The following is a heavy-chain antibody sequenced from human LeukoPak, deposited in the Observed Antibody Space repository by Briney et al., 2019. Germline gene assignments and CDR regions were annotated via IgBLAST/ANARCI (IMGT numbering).Heavy chain of an antibody. CDR1: GFTFNNYG. J-gene: IGHJ4*02. CDR3: AKDGPVTMVRGVIEYYFDY. D-gene: IGHD3-10*01. Sequence: GGSLRLSCEVSGFTFNNYGMHWVRQAPGKGLEWVAVISYDGSNKYYADSVKGRFTISRDNSKNTLYLQMNSLRAEDTAVYYCAKDGPVTMVRGVIEYYFDYWGQGTLVTVSS. CDR2: ISYDGSNK. V-gene: IGHV3-30*18.